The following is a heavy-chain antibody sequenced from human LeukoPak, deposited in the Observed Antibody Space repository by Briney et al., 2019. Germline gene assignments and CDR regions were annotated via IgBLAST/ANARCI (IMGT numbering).Heavy chain of an antibody. D-gene: IGHD7-27*01. CDR1: GGFISSYY. CDR2: IYYSGST. CDR3: ARDLGTPNYYMDV. Sequence: SDTVSLTCTVSGGFISSYYWRWIRQPPGKGLEWIGCIYYSGSTNYNPSLNHRVTITVGTTKNQSSLMQSSVTAADAAAYYWARDLGTPNYYMDVWGKGTTVTVSS. J-gene: IGHJ6*03. V-gene: IGHV4-59*01.